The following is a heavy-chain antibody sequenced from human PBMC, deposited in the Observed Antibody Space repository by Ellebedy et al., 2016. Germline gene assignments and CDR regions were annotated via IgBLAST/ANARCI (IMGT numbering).Heavy chain of an antibody. Sequence: SQTLSLTCVISGDGVSPNSAGWNWIRQSPSRGLEWLGRTYYRSKWYSDYAVSVRSRITINPDTSKNQFSLQLNSVTPEDSAVYYCARSSPHFDYWGQGTLVTVSS. CDR2: TYYRSKWYS. CDR3: ARSSPHFDY. CDR1: GDGVSPNSAG. J-gene: IGHJ4*02. V-gene: IGHV6-1*01. D-gene: IGHD6-6*01.